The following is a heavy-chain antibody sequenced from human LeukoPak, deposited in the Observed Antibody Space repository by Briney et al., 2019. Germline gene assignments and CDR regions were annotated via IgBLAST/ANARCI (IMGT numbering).Heavy chain of an antibody. CDR3: AVGGVYLRGGAEAFDI. Sequence: SETLSLTCAVSGGSISSSNWWSWVRQPPGKGLEWIGEIYHSGSTNYNPSLKSRVTISVDKSKNQFSLKLSSVTAADTAVYYCAVGGVYLRGGAEAFDIWGQGTMVTASS. CDR2: IYHSGST. D-gene: IGHD3-10*01. CDR1: GGSISSSNW. J-gene: IGHJ3*02. V-gene: IGHV4-4*02.